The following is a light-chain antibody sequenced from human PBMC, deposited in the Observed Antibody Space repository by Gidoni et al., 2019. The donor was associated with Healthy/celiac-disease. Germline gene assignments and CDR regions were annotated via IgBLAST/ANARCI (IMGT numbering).Light chain of an antibody. CDR1: SSNIGAGYD. Sequence: QSVLTPPPSVSGPPGQRVTIPCTGSSSNIGAGYDVHWYQQLPGTAPKLLIYGNSNRPSGVPDRFSGSKSGTSASLAITGLQAEDEADYYCQSYDSSLSVWVFGGGTKLTVL. CDR3: QSYDSSLSVWV. V-gene: IGLV1-40*01. J-gene: IGLJ3*02. CDR2: GNS.